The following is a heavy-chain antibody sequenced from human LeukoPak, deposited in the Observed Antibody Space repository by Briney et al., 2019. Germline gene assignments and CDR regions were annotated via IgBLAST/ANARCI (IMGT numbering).Heavy chain of an antibody. V-gene: IGHV3-23*01. CDR3: AKARGRDGYKDELDY. Sequence: GGSLRLSCAASGFTFSSYAMSWVRQAPGKGLEWVSAISGSGGSTYYADSVKGRFTISRDNSKNTLYLQMNSLRAEDTAVYYCAKARGRDGYKDELDYWVQGTLVTVSS. CDR2: ISGSGGST. D-gene: IGHD5-24*01. CDR1: GFTFSSYA. J-gene: IGHJ4*02.